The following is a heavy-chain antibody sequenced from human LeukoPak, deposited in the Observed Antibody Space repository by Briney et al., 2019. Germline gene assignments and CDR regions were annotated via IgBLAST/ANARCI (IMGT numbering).Heavy chain of an antibody. V-gene: IGHV4-4*07. J-gene: IGHJ5*02. CDR2: IYSSDNT. D-gene: IGHD5-18*01. Sequence: SETLSLTCTVSGGSIRSYLWNWIRQPAGKGLEWIGHIYSSDNTSYNPSLKSRVTMSVDTSKTQFSLKLTSVTAADTAVYYCARRVEYNYGFRFDPWGQGTLVTVSS. CDR3: ARRVEYNYGFRFDP. CDR1: GGSIRSYL.